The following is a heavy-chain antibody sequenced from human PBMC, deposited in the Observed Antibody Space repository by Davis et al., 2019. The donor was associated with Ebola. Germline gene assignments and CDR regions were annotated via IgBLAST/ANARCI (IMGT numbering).Heavy chain of an antibody. V-gene: IGHV3-53*01. J-gene: IGHJ6*02. CDR2: IYSGGST. D-gene: IGHD6-13*01. CDR3: ARMGIAAAGMFNLYYGMDV. CDR1: GFTFSSYA. Sequence: GGSLRLSCAASGFTFSSYAMSWVRQAPGKGLEWVSVIYSGGSTYYADSVKGRFTISRDNSKNTLYLQMNSLRAEDTAVYYCARMGIAAAGMFNLYYGMDVWGQGTTVTVSS.